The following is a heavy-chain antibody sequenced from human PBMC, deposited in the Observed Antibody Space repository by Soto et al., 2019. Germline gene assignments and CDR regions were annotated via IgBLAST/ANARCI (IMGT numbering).Heavy chain of an antibody. CDR2: MWNDGTEK. CDR3: GREDLGGSGLDAFDI. V-gene: IGHV3-33*08. D-gene: IGHD2-15*01. J-gene: IGHJ3*02. Sequence: GGPLQLSVCVSGLPFSRYAIHWVRQAPGKGLEWVALMWNDGTEKYYADSVKGRFTISRDNSKNTVYLQMNSLRAEDTAVYFCGREDLGGSGLDAFDIWGQGTTVTVSS. CDR1: GLPFSRYA.